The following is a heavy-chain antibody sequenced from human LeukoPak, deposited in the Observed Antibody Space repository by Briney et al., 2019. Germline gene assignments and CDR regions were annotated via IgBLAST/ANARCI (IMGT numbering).Heavy chain of an antibody. CDR1: GFTFSSYW. V-gene: IGHV3-53*01. CDR3: AKDGLWFGEFPFDY. Sequence: GGSLRLSCAASGFTFSSYWMNWARQAPGKGLEWVSVVYTGGGRYYADSVKGRFTISRDNSKNTLYLQMNSLRAEDTAVYYCAKDGLWFGEFPFDYWGQGTLVTVSS. D-gene: IGHD3-10*01. CDR2: VYTGGGR. J-gene: IGHJ4*02.